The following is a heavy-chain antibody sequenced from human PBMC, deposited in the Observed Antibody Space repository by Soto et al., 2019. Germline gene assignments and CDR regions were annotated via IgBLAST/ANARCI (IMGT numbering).Heavy chain of an antibody. CDR1: GGSISSGGYS. V-gene: IGHV4-30-2*06. J-gene: IGHJ6*02. Sequence: SETLSLTCTVSGGSISSGGYSWTWIRQSPGKGLEWIGYTYQSGSAYYNPSLKSRVTISVDRSKNQFSLNLTSVTAADTAVYYCARDYYSMDVWGQGTTVTVSS. CDR2: TYQSGSA. CDR3: ARDYYSMDV.